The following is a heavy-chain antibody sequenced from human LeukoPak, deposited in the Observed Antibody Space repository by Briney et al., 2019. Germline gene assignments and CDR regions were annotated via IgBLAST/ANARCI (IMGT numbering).Heavy chain of an antibody. CDR2: ICSGGTT. CDR1: GFTLSTYY. V-gene: IGHV3-53*01. J-gene: IGHJ2*01. Sequence: GGSLRLSCAASGFTLSTYYMNWVRQAPGKGLEWDSIICSGGTTYYADSVKGRFTISRDTSKNTLSLQMNSLRAEDTAVYFCARVGDHFHWNLDLWGRGTLVTVSS. D-gene: IGHD5-24*01. CDR3: ARVGDHFHWNLDL.